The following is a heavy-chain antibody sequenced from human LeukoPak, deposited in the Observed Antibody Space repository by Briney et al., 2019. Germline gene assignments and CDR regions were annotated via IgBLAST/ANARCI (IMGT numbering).Heavy chain of an antibody. CDR2: ISYDGSDK. V-gene: IGHV3-30-3*01. CDR1: GFTFSSYA. D-gene: IGHD6-13*01. J-gene: IGHJ6*02. Sequence: GGSLRLSCAASGFTFSSYAMHWVRQAPGKGLEWVAVISYDGSDKNFADSVKGRFTISRDNSKNTLYLQMNSLRAEDTAVYYCARVQGYSSSWLYYYGMDVWGQGTTVTVSS. CDR3: ARVQGYSSSWLYYYGMDV.